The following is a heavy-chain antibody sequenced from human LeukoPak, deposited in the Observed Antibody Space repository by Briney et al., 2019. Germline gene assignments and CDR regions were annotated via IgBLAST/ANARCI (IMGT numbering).Heavy chain of an antibody. D-gene: IGHD2-15*01. Sequence: TGGSLRLSCAASGFTFSSYAMHWVRQAPGKGLEWVAVISYDGSNKYYADSVKGRFTISRDNAKNTLYLQMNSLRAEDTAVYYCAKALYCSGGSCLNGVWGQGTLVTVSS. V-gene: IGHV3-30*04. J-gene: IGHJ4*02. CDR2: ISYDGSNK. CDR3: AKALYCSGGSCLNGV. CDR1: GFTFSSYA.